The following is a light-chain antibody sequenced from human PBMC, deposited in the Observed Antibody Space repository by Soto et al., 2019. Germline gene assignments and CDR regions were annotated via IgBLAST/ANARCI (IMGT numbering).Light chain of an antibody. V-gene: IGKV1-27*01. CDR2: DAS. Sequence: DIQMTQSPSSLSASVGDRVTITCRASQGISNYFAWYQQKPGKIPKLLIYDASTLESGVPSRFSGSGSGTDFALTISSLQPEDVATYYCQKYNSAPRTFGQWTKVEIK. J-gene: IGKJ1*01. CDR1: QGISNY. CDR3: QKYNSAPRT.